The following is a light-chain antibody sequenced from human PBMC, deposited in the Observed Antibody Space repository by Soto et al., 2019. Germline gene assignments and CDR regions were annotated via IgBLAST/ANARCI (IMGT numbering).Light chain of an antibody. CDR3: QQYNNYPRT. J-gene: IGKJ1*01. CDR1: ESIRTW. V-gene: IGKV1-5*01. Sequence: DVHMTQSPSTLSASIGYRFTITCRASESIRTWLAWYQHKPGKAPKFLIYDASSLESGVPSRFRGSGSGTEFTLTISNLQPDDFETYFCQQYNNYPRTFGQGTKVDIK. CDR2: DAS.